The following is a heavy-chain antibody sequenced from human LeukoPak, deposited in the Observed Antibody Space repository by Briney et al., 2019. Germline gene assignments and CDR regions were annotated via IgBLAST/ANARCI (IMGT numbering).Heavy chain of an antibody. Sequence: QPGGSLRLSCAASGFTFSSYAMHWVRQAPGKGLEYVSAISSNGGSTYYANSVKGRFTISRDNSKNTLYLQMGSLRAEDMAVYYCARRGSYYGDSMDYWGQGTLVTVSS. CDR1: GFTFSSYA. D-gene: IGHD1-26*01. J-gene: IGHJ4*02. CDR3: ARRGSYYGDSMDY. CDR2: ISSNGGST. V-gene: IGHV3-64*01.